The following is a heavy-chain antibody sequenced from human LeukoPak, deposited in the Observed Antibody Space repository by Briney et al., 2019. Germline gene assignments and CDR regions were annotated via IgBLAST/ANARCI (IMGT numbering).Heavy chain of an antibody. D-gene: IGHD6-13*01. CDR1: GYTFTGYY. CDR3: ISRPKIAAAGIVGYFDY. CDR2: INPNSGGT. J-gene: IGHJ4*02. V-gene: IGHV1-2*02. Sequence: ASLKVSCKASGYTFTGYYMHWVRQAPGQGLEWMGWINPNSGGTNYAQKFQGRVTMTRDTSISTAYMELSRLRSDDTAVYYCISRPKIAAAGIVGYFDYWGQGTLVTVSS.